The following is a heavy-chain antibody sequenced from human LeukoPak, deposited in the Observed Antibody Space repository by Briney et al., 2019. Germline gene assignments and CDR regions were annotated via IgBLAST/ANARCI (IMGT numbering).Heavy chain of an antibody. CDR3: AREGGSGSYSGNFDY. CDR2: IWSDGTNE. J-gene: IGHJ4*02. Sequence: GGSLRLSCAASGFTFSNYGMHWVRQAPGKGLEWVAIIWSDGTNEKYVDSVRGRFTISRDNSKNTLYLQMNSLRVEDTAVYYCAREGGSGSYSGNFDYWGQGTLVTVPS. CDR1: GFTFSNYG. D-gene: IGHD3-10*01. V-gene: IGHV3-33*01.